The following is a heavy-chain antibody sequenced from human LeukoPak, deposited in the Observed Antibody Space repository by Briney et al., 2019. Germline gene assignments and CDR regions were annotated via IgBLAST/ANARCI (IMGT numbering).Heavy chain of an antibody. V-gene: IGHV3-23*01. CDR3: ARDPAGSSWHFDY. Sequence: GGSLRLSCAASGFTFSSYAMSWVSQAPGKGLEWVSAISGSGGSTYYADSVKGRFTISRDNSKNTLYLQMNSLRAEDTAVYYCARDPAGSSWHFDYWGQGTLVTVSS. J-gene: IGHJ4*02. CDR1: GFTFSSYA. CDR2: ISGSGGST. D-gene: IGHD6-13*01.